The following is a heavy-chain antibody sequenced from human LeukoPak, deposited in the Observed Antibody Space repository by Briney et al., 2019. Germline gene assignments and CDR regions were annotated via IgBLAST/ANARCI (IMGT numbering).Heavy chain of an antibody. CDR1: RFPFSNYG. D-gene: IGHD2-2*02. CDR3: VKLSSASCYSSFDY. Sequence: GGSLRLSCAASRFPFSNYGMSWVGQAPGKGLEWVSVISGSGDRIFYAESVKGRFTISRDNSNALYLEMNNLKADDTAVYYCVKLSSASCYSSFDYWGQGTLVTVSS. V-gene: IGHV3-23*01. J-gene: IGHJ4*02. CDR2: ISGSGDRI.